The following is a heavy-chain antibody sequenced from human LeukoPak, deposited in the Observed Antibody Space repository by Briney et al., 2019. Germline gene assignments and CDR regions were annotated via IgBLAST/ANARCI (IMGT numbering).Heavy chain of an antibody. V-gene: IGHV4-59*12. J-gene: IGHJ5*02. CDR3: ARGAVVTAIPNWFDP. D-gene: IGHD2-21*02. CDR1: GGSISSYY. Sequence: SETLSLTCTVSGGSISSYYWSWIRQPPGKGLEWIGYIYYSGSTNYNPSLKSRVTISVDTSKNQFSLKLSSVTAADTAVYYCARGAVVTAIPNWFDPWGQGTLVTVSS. CDR2: IYYSGST.